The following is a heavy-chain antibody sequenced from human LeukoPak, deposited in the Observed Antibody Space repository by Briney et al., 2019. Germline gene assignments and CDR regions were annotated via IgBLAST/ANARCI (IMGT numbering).Heavy chain of an antibody. V-gene: IGHV4-59*01. CDR1: GGSISSYY. Sequence: SETLSLTCTVSGGSISSYYWSWIRQPPGKGLEWIGYIYYSGSTNYNPSLKSRVTISVDTSKNQFSLKLSSVTAADTAVYYCARYPYGSGPYGMDVWGKGPTVTVSS. CDR2: IYYSGST. D-gene: IGHD3-10*01. CDR3: ARYPYGSGPYGMDV. J-gene: IGHJ6*04.